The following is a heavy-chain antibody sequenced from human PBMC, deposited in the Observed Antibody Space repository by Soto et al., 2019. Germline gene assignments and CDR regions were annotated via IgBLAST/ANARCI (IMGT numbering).Heavy chain of an antibody. J-gene: IGHJ5*02. V-gene: IGHV5-10-1*01. CDR1: GYTFTTFW. Sequence: GESLKISCTGFGYTFTTFWIRWVRQMPGKGLEWMGRIDPRDSYVNYSPSFQGHVTISVDKSISTAYLQWGSLKASDTAMYYCARLYCTTSTCDSWFDPWGQGTLVTVSS. D-gene: IGHD2-2*01. CDR3: ARLYCTTSTCDSWFDP. CDR2: IDPRDSYV.